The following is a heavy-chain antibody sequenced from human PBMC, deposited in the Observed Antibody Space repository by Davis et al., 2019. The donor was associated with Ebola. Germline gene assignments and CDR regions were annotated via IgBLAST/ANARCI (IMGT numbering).Heavy chain of an antibody. V-gene: IGHV4-4*02. CDR2: IYYSGST. J-gene: IGHJ6*02. CDR1: GGSISRSNW. Sequence: PSETLSLTCAVSGGSISRSNWWSWVRQPPGKGLEWIGSIYYSGSTYYNPSLKSRVTISVDTSKNQFSLKLSSVTAADTAVYYCARAARPDIVVVVDHYYYGMDVWGQGTTVTVSS. CDR3: ARAARPDIVVVVDHYYYGMDV. D-gene: IGHD2-15*01.